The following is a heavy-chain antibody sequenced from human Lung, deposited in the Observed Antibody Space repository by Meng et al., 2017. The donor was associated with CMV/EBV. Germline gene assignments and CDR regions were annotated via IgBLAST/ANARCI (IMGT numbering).Heavy chain of an antibody. V-gene: IGHV1-69*05. Sequence: SXXVSXKASGSTFSSYAISWVRQAPGQGLEWMGGIIPIFGTANYAQKFQGRVTITTDESTSTAYMELSSLRSEDTAVYYCARVTIFGAYGMDVWGQGTTVTVSS. CDR3: ARVTIFGAYGMDV. CDR2: IIPIFGTA. J-gene: IGHJ6*02. CDR1: GSTFSSYA. D-gene: IGHD3-3*01.